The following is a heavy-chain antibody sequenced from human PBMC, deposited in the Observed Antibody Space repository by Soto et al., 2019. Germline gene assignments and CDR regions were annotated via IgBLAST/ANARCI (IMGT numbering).Heavy chain of an antibody. CDR3: ARAGDIVATLKSYYYYYGMDV. J-gene: IGHJ6*02. Sequence: SQTLSLTCAISGDSVSSNSAAWNWIRQSPSRGLEWLGRTYYRSKWYNDYAVSVKSRITINPDTSKNQFSLQLNSVTPEDTAVYYCARAGDIVATLKSYYYYYGMDVWGQGTTVTVSS. V-gene: IGHV6-1*01. CDR1: GDSVSSNSAA. D-gene: IGHD5-12*01. CDR2: TYYRSKWYN.